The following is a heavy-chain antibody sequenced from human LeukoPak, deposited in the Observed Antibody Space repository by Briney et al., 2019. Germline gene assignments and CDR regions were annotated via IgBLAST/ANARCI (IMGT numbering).Heavy chain of an antibody. V-gene: IGHV4-4*09. CDR3: ARVRARYYYYYMDV. J-gene: IGHJ6*03. CDR1: GGSISSYY. CDR2: IYTSGST. Sequence: PSETLSLTCTVSGGSISSYYWSWIRQPPGKGLEWIGYIYTSGSTNYNPSLKSRVTISVDTSKNQFSLKLSSVTAADTAVYYCARVRARYYYYYMDVWGKGTTVTVSS.